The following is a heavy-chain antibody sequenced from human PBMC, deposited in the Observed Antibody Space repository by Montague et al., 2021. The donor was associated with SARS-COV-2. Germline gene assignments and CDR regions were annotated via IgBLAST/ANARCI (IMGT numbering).Heavy chain of an antibody. D-gene: IGHD5-12*01. V-gene: IGHV4-4*07. CDR3: ARDGADYSFAYYHEMDV. J-gene: IGHJ6*02. CDR2: LYTSGST. Sequence: SETLSLICTVSGASVRTYYWSWIRQSAGKKLEWMGRLYTSGSTYYNPSFKSRVTMSLDTSKNLFSLNLSSMTAADTAVYYCARDGADYSFAYYHEMDVWGQGIAATVSS. CDR1: GASVRTYY.